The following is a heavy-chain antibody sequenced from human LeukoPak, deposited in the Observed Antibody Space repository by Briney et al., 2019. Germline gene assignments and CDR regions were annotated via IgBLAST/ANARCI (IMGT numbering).Heavy chain of an antibody. D-gene: IGHD3-10*01. CDR3: ASPPAPYGSGSYYNRPRYGY. J-gene: IGHJ4*02. V-gene: IGHV3-23*01. CDR2: INTNGVGT. CDR1: GFTFSSYA. Sequence: PGGSLRLSCAASGFTFSSYAMSWVRQAPGKGLDWISTINTNGVGTYYADSVKGRFTISRDNSENTLYLQMNSLRVEDTAMYYCASPPAPYGSGSYYNRPRYGYWGQGTLVTVSS.